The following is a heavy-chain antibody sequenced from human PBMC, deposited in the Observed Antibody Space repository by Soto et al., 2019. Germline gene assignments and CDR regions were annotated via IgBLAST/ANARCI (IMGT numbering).Heavy chain of an antibody. D-gene: IGHD6-19*01. Sequence: SETLSLTCAVYGGSFSGYYWSWIRQPPGKGLEWIGEINHSGSTNYNPSLKSRVTISVDTSKSQFSLKLSSVTAADTAVYYCARRPVYSSGWYGGMDVWGQGTTVTV. J-gene: IGHJ6*02. CDR2: INHSGST. CDR3: ARRPVYSSGWYGGMDV. CDR1: GGSFSGYY. V-gene: IGHV4-34*01.